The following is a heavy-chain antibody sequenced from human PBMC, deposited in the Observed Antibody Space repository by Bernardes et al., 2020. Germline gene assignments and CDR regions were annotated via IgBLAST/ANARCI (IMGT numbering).Heavy chain of an antibody. D-gene: IGHD3-22*01. CDR3: AKSYYYDKSGYYGVFFDY. Sequence: LRLSCAASGFTFSSCAMTWVRQAPGKGLEWVSTLSGSGVNTYYADSVKGRFTISRDNSKNTMYLQMNSLRAEDTAVYYCAKSYYYDKSGYYGVFFDYWGQGTLVTVSS. V-gene: IGHV3-23*01. J-gene: IGHJ4*02. CDR2: LSGSGVNT. CDR1: GFTFSSCA.